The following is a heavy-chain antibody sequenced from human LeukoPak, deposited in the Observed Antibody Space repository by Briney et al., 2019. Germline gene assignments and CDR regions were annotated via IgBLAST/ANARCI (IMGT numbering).Heavy chain of an antibody. J-gene: IGHJ6*03. D-gene: IGHD2-2*01. V-gene: IGHV1-18*01. CDR1: GYTFTSYG. Sequence: ASVTVSFKASGYTFTSYGISWVRQAPGQGLEWMGWISAYNGNTNYAQKLQGRVTMTTDTSTSKAYMELRSLRSDDTAVYYYARGPYCSSTSCWYYYYYYMDVWGKGTTVTVSS. CDR2: ISAYNGNT. CDR3: ARGPYCSSTSCWYYYYYYMDV.